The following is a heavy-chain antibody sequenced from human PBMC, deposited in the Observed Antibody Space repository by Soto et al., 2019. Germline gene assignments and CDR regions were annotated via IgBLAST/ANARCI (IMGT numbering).Heavy chain of an antibody. V-gene: IGHV3-53*01. CDR2: IYSGGST. D-gene: IGHD3-10*01. Sequence: PGGSLRLSCAASGFTVSSNYMSWVRQAPGKGLEWVSVIYSGGSTYYADSVKGRLTIYRDNSKNTLYLQMNSLRAEDTAVYYCARGNPGGLEYYFHXWGQGTMLTVSX. CDR3: ARGNPGGLEYYFHX. J-gene: IGHJ4*02. CDR1: GFTVSSNY.